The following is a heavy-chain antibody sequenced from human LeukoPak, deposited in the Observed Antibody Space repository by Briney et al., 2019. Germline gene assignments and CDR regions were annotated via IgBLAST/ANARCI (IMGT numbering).Heavy chain of an antibody. J-gene: IGHJ4*02. CDR1: EFTFSDYY. Sequence: RGSLRLSCAASEFTFSDYYMSWIRPAPGKGLEWVSYISNSGGTIYYADSVKGRCTISRDNAKKSLFLQMNSLRAEDTALYYCGRVRGSYSSDSWGQGTLVTVSS. CDR3: GRVRGSYSSDS. CDR2: ISNSGGTI. D-gene: IGHD1-26*01. V-gene: IGHV3-11*04.